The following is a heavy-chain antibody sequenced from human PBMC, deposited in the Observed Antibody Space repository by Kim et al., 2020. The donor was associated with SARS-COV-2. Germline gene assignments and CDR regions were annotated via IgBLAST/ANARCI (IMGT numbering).Heavy chain of an antibody. J-gene: IGHJ3*02. D-gene: IGHD3-3*01. Sequence: TIYYADSVKGRFSISRDNSKNTLYLQMNSLRADDTALYYCARGNVGVFDIWGQGTMVTVSS. V-gene: IGHV3-23*01. CDR2: TI. CDR3: ARGNVGVFDI.